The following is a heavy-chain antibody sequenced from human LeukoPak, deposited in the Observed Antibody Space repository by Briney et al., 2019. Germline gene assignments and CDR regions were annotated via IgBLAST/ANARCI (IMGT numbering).Heavy chain of an antibody. Sequence: GGSLRLSCAASGFTFSSYAMSWVRQAPGKGLEWVSAISGSGGSTYYADSVKGRFTISRDNSKNTLYLQMNSLRAEDTAVYYCAKAATYGSGSYYNHDYWGQGTLVTVSS. CDR1: GFTFSSYA. J-gene: IGHJ4*02. V-gene: IGHV3-23*01. CDR3: AKAATYGSGSYYNHDY. D-gene: IGHD3-10*01. CDR2: ISGSGGST.